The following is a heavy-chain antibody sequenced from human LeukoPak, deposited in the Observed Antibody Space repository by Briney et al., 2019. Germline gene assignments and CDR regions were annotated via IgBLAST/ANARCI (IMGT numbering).Heavy chain of an antibody. D-gene: IGHD6-19*01. CDR3: ATEEQWLGY. CDR1: GGSISSYY. V-gene: IGHV4-59*01. Sequence: PSETLSLTCTVSGGSISSYYWSWIRQPPGKGLEWIGYIYYSGSTNYNPSLKSRVTISVDTSKNQFSLKLTSVTAADTAVYYCATEEQWLGYWGQGTLVTVSS. CDR2: IYYSGST. J-gene: IGHJ4*02.